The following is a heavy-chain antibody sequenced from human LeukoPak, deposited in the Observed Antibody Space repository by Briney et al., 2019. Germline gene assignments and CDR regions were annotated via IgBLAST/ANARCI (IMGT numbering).Heavy chain of an antibody. D-gene: IGHD3-10*01. CDR3: ARLSGVVRGVINY. J-gene: IGHJ4*02. CDR1: GGSISSSSYY. Sequence: SETLSLTCTVSGGSISSSSYYWGWIRQPPGKGLEWIGSIYYSGSTYYNPSLKSRVTISVDTSKNQFSLKLSSVTAADTAVYYCARLSGVVRGVINYWGQGTLVTVSS. V-gene: IGHV4-39*01. CDR2: IYYSGST.